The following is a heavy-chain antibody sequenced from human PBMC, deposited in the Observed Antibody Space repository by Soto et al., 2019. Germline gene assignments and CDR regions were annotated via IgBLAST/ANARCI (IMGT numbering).Heavy chain of an antibody. CDR3: ARSEIVVVVAATPIDY. CDR1: GYTFTSYG. Sequence: ASVKVSCKASGYTFTSYGISWVRQAPGQGLEWMGWISAYNGNTNYAQKLQGRVTMTTDTSTSTAYMELRSLRSDDTVVYYCARSEIVVVVAATPIDYWGQGTLVTVS. CDR2: ISAYNGNT. J-gene: IGHJ4*02. V-gene: IGHV1-18*01. D-gene: IGHD2-15*01.